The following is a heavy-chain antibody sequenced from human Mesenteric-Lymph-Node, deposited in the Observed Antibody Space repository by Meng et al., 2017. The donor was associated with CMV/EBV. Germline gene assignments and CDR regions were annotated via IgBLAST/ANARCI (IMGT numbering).Heavy chain of an antibody. Sequence: HLMQSRPDVGQPRAPVFASCKASGYTLSDFYIHWVRQAPGQGLEWMGRINPNSGVSNSAQNFQGRVTMTRDTSISTAYMGIRKLTSDDTAVYYCARDNVYPEGFDPWGQGTLVTVSS. J-gene: IGHJ5*02. D-gene: IGHD1-14*01. CDR3: ARDNVYPEGFDP. V-gene: IGHV1-2*06. CDR2: INPNSGVS. CDR1: GYTLSDFY.